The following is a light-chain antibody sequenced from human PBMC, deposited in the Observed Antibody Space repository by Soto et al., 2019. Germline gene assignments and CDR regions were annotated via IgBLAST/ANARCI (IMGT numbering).Light chain of an antibody. CDR3: QHYDNLPYT. J-gene: IGKJ2*01. V-gene: IGKV1-33*01. CDR2: GAS. Sequence: DIQMTQSPSSLSASVGDRVTITCQASQDISNYLTWYQQTPGKAPKLLIYGASNLETGVPSRFSGSGSGTDFTFTISSLQPEDVATYYCQHYDNLPYTFGQGTKLEIK. CDR1: QDISNY.